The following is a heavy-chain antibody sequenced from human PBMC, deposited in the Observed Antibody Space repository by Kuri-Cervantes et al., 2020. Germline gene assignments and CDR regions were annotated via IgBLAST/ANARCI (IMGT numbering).Heavy chain of an antibody. J-gene: IGHJ6*02. CDR2: ISYDGSNK. CDR3: AREGLRYFDWSPQIYYYYGMDV. CDR1: GFTFRSYG. Sequence: GESLKISCAASGFTFRSYGMHWVRQAPGKGLEWVAVISYDGSNKYYADSVKGRFTISRDNSKNTLYLQMNSLRAEDTAVYYCAREGLRYFDWSPQIYYYYGMDVWGQGTTVTVSS. V-gene: IGHV3-30*03. D-gene: IGHD3-9*01.